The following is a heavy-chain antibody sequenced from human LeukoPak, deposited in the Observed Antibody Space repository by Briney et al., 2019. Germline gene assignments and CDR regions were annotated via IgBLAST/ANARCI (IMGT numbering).Heavy chain of an antibody. J-gene: IGHJ4*02. CDR2: IWFDGTNK. V-gene: IGHV3-33*01. D-gene: IGHD5-12*01. CDR1: GFIFSSYG. Sequence: GRSLRLSCAASGFIFSSYGMHWVRQAPGKGLEWVAVIWFDGTNKYYVDSVKGRFSISRDNSKNSLYLQMDSLRAEDTAVYYCARDAGHSGYDLLDYWGQGTLVTVSS. CDR3: ARDAGHSGYDLLDY.